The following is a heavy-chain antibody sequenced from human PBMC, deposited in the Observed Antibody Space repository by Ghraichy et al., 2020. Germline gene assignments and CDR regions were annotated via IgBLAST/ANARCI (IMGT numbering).Heavy chain of an antibody. J-gene: IGHJ6*02. CDR1: GYTFTSYG. Sequence: ASVKVSYKASGYTFTSYGISWVRQAPGQGLEWMGWISAYNGNTNYAQKFQGRVTMTTDTSTSTAYMELRSLRSDDTAVYYCARERHYYDSSGLYSPNYYYGMDVWGQGTTVTVSS. CDR3: ARERHYYDSSGLYSPNYYYGMDV. D-gene: IGHD3-22*01. CDR2: ISAYNGNT. V-gene: IGHV1-18*01.